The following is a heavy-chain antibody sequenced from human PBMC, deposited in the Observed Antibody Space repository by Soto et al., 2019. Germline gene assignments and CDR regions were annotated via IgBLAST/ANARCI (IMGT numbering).Heavy chain of an antibody. CDR1: GFTFSSYG. J-gene: IGHJ6*02. CDR2: ISYDGSNK. V-gene: IGHV3-30*18. CDR3: AKVHDFWSGYSHYGMDV. Sequence: LRLSCAAHGFTFSSYGMHWVRQAPGKGLEWVAVISYDGSNKYYADSVKGRFTISRDNSKNTLYLQMNSLRAEDTAVYYCAKVHDFWSGYSHYGMDVWGQGTTVTVSS. D-gene: IGHD3-3*01.